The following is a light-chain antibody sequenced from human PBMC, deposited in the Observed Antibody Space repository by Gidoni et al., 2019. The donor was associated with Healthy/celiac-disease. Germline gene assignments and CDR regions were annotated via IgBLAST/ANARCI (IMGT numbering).Light chain of an antibody. CDR1: SSGVGGYNY. J-gene: IGLJ2*01. CDR3: SSYAGSNNLV. V-gene: IGLV2-8*01. CDR2: EVS. Sequence: QSALTQPPSASGSPGQSVTISCTGTSSGVGGYNYVSWYQPHPGKAPKLLIYEVSKRPSGVPDRFSGSKSGNTASLTVSGLQAEDEADYYCSSYAGSNNLVFGGGTKLTVL.